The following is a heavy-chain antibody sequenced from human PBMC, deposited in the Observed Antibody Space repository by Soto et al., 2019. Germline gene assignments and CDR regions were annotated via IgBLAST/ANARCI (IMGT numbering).Heavy chain of an antibody. Sequence: GESLKISCKGSGYSFTSYWIGWVRQMPGKGLEWMGIIYPGDSDTRYSPSFQGQVTISADKSISTAYLQWSSLKASDTAMYYCAIQPGGDCSGGSCYSFFDYWGQGTLVTVSS. CDR2: IYPGDSDT. CDR3: AIQPGGDCSGGSCYSFFDY. V-gene: IGHV5-51*01. J-gene: IGHJ4*02. CDR1: GYSFTSYW. D-gene: IGHD2-15*01.